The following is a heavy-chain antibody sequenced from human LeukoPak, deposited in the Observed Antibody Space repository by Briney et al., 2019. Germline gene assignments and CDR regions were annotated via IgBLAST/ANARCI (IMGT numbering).Heavy chain of an antibody. CDR2: IYYSGST. CDR1: GGSISSSSYY. CDR3: ATVNKYYYDSSGYYYFDY. D-gene: IGHD3-22*01. Sequence: SETLSLTCTVSGGSISSSSYYWGWIRQPPGKGLEWIGYIYYSGSTNYNPSLKSRVTISVDTSKNQFSLKLSSVTAADTAVYYCATVNKYYYDSSGYYYFDYWGQGTLVTVSS. V-gene: IGHV4-61*05. J-gene: IGHJ4*02.